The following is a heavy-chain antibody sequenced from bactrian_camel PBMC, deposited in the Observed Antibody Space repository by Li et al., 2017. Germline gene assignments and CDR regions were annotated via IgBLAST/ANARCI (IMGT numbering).Heavy chain of an antibody. CDR3: AADLTSWLSGADDLGY. J-gene: IGHJ6*01. Sequence: HVQLVESGGNLVQPGGSLRLSCTGSGFTFSWFWMYWVRQTPEGLEWVSSINRGGGSTYYADSVNGRFTISKDNAQNTLYLLMSSLQPEDTAMYYCAADLTSWLSGADDLGYWGQGTQVTVS. V-gene: IGHV3S1*01. CDR2: INRGGGST. D-gene: IGHD1*01. CDR1: GFTFSWFW.